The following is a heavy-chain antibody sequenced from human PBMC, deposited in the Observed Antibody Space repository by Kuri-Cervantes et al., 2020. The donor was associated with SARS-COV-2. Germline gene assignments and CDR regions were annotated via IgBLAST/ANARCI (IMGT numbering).Heavy chain of an antibody. V-gene: IGHV3-23*01. CDR1: GFTFSSYA. J-gene: IGHJ6*02. Sequence: GESLKISCAASGFTFSSYAMSWARQAPGKGLEWVSAISGSGGSTYYADSVKGRFTISRDNSKNTLYLQMNRLRAEDTAVYYCARGLTPYCSSTSCYPDSSYYYGMDVWGQGTTVTVSS. D-gene: IGHD2-2*01. CDR2: ISGSGGST. CDR3: ARGLTPYCSSTSCYPDSSYYYGMDV.